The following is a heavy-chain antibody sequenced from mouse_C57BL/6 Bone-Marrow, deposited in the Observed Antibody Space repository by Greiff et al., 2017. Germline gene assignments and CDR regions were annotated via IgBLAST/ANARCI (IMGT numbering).Heavy chain of an antibody. V-gene: IGHV5-9*01. Sequence: EVQGVESGGGLVKPGGSLKLSCAASGFTFSSYTMSWVRQTPEKRLEWVATISGGGGNTYYPDSVKGRFTISRDNAKNTLYLQMSSLRSEDTALYDCARYPLLPWYFDVWGTGTTVTVSS. CDR3: ARYPLLPWYFDV. J-gene: IGHJ1*03. D-gene: IGHD2-1*01. CDR1: GFTFSSYT. CDR2: ISGGGGNT.